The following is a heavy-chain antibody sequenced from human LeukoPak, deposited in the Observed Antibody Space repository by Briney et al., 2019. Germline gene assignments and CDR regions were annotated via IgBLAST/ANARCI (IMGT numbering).Heavy chain of an antibody. V-gene: IGHV1-46*01. D-gene: IGHD5-24*01. CDR3: AREAEMATIERYYYYMDV. Sequence: ASVKVSCKASGYTFTSYYMHWVRQAPGQGLEWMGIINPSGGSTSYAQKFQGRVTMTRDMSTSTVYMELSSLRSEDTAVYYCAREAEMATIERYYYYMDVWGKGTTVTGSS. CDR1: GYTFTSYY. CDR2: INPSGGST. J-gene: IGHJ6*03.